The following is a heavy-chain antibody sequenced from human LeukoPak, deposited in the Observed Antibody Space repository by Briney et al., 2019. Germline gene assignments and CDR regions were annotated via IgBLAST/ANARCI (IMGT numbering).Heavy chain of an antibody. CDR3: TTGKVRGVFDY. Sequence: GGSLRLSCAASGFTFSNAWMSWVRQAPGKGLEWVGRIKSKTDGGTTDYAAPVKGRFTISRDDSKNTRYLQMNSLKTEDTAVYYCTTGKVRGVFDYWGQGTLVTVSS. V-gene: IGHV3-15*01. CDR2: IKSKTDGGTT. D-gene: IGHD3-10*01. CDR1: GFTFSNAW. J-gene: IGHJ4*02.